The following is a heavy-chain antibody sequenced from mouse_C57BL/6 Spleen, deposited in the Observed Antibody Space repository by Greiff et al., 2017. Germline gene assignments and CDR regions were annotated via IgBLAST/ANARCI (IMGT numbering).Heavy chain of an antibody. D-gene: IGHD2-1*01. CDR2: ISYSGST. V-gene: IGHV3-1*01. J-gene: IGHJ3*01. CDR1: GYSITSGYD. CDR3: AGSYGNYGDWFAY. Sequence: VQLKESGPGMVKPSQSLSLTCTVTGYSITSGYDWHWIRHFPGNKLEWMGYISYSGSTNYNPSLKSRISITHDTSKNHFFLKLHSVTTEDTATYSCAGSYGNYGDWFAYWGQGTLVTVSA.